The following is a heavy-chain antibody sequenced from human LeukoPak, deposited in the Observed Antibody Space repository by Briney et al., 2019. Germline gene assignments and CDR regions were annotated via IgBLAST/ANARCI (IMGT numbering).Heavy chain of an antibody. CDR1: GGTFSSYA. J-gene: IGHJ4*02. V-gene: IGHV1-69*04. Sequence: GASVKVSCKASGGTFSSYAISWVRQAPGQGLEWMGRIIPILGIANYAQKFQGRVTITADKSTSTAYMELSSLRSEDTAVYYCARDLGPTGIDYWGQGTLVTVSS. CDR2: IIPILGIA. CDR3: ARDLGPTGIDY. D-gene: IGHD1-1*01.